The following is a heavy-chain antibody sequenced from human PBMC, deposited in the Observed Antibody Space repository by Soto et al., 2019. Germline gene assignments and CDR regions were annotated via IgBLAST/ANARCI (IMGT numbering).Heavy chain of an antibody. CDR1: GFTFSSYA. CDR2: ISGSGGST. CDR3: AKDHGDSYYDILFSSDY. D-gene: IGHD3-9*01. J-gene: IGHJ4*02. V-gene: IGHV3-23*01. Sequence: EVQMLESGGGLVQPGGSLRLSCAASGFTFSSYAMSWVRQAPGKGLEWVSAISGSGGSTYYADAVKGRFTISRDNSNNTLYLQMNSLRAEDTAVYHCAKDHGDSYYDILFSSDYWGQGTLGTVSS.